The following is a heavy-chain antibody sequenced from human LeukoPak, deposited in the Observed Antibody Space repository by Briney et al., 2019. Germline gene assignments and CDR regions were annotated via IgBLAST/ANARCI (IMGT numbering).Heavy chain of an antibody. CDR2: INGDGSSS. J-gene: IGHJ6*02. V-gene: IGHV3-74*01. CDR1: GFTFSTYW. CDR3: TRNPGMDV. Sequence: PGGPLRLSCAASGFTFSTYWMHWVRQAPGKGLVWVSRINGDGSSSTYADSVKGRFTISRDNAKNTLYLQMNSLRTEDTAVYYCTRNPGMDVWGQGTTVTVSS.